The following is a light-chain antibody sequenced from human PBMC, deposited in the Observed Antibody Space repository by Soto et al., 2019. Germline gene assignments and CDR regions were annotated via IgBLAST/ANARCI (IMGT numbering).Light chain of an antibody. CDR3: GTWDSSLSAEYV. CDR2: DNN. CDR1: SSDIGNNY. Sequence: QSVLTQPASVSGSPGQSVTISCTGTSSDIGNNYVSWYQQLPGTAPKLLIYDNNKRPSGIPDRFSGSKSGTSATLGITGLQTGDEADYYCGTWDSSLSAEYVFGTGTKLTVL. J-gene: IGLJ1*01. V-gene: IGLV1-51*01.